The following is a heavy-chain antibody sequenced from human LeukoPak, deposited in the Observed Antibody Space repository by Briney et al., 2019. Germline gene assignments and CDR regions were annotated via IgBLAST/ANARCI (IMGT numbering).Heavy chain of an antibody. J-gene: IGHJ4*02. CDR1: HGSISSYY. D-gene: IGHD3-22*01. CDR3: ARGALDSSDFHYFGY. CDR2: IYTSGKT. V-gene: IGHV4-4*07. Sequence: SETLSLTCTVSHGSISSYYYTWIRQPAGKGLEWIGHIYTSGKTNYNPSLNSRLTMSVDTSKNQFSLRLSSVTAADTAVYYCARGALDSSDFHYFGYWGQGTLVTVSS.